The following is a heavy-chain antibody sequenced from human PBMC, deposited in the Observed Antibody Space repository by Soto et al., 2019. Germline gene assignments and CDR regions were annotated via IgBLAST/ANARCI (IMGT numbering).Heavy chain of an antibody. D-gene: IGHD3-10*01. Sequence: QVQLQESGPGLVKPSQTLSLTCTVSGGSISSGGYYWSWIRQHPGKGLEWIGYIYYSGSTYYNPSLKSRVTISVDTSKNHFPLKLSSVTAADTAVYYCARRSLPYYYGSGSYHYDDYWGQGTLVTVSS. CDR3: ARRSLPYYYGSGSYHYDDY. CDR2: IYYSGST. CDR1: GGSISSGGYY. J-gene: IGHJ4*02. V-gene: IGHV4-31*03.